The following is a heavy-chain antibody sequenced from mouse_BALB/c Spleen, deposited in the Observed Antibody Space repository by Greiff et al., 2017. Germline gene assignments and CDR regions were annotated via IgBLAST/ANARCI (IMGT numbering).Heavy chain of an antibody. CDR3: ARSANYGNYVDYFDY. CDR2: ISSGSSTI. CDR1: GFTFSSFG. Sequence: EVKLVESGGGLVQPGGSRKLSCAASGFTFSSFGMHWVRQAPEKGLEWVAYISSGSSTIYYADTVKGRFTISRDNPKNTLFLQMTSLRSEDTAMYYCARSANYGNYVDYFDYWGQGTTLTVSS. J-gene: IGHJ2*01. D-gene: IGHD2-1*01. V-gene: IGHV5-17*02.